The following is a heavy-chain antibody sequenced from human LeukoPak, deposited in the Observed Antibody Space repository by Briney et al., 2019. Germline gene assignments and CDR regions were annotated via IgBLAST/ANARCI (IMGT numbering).Heavy chain of an antibody. J-gene: IGHJ6*04. D-gene: IGHD5-12*01. V-gene: IGHV3-33*01. CDR1: GFTFSSYG. CDR3: ARGGDGYSGYEGHDYGDTGDYYYGMDV. CDR2: IWYDGSNK. Sequence: VGSLRLSCAASGFTFSSYGMHWVRQAPGKGLEWVAVIWYDGSNKYYADSVKGRFTISRDNSKNTLYLQMNSLRAEDTAVYYCARGGDGYSGYEGHDYGDTGDYYYGMDVWGKGTTVTVSS.